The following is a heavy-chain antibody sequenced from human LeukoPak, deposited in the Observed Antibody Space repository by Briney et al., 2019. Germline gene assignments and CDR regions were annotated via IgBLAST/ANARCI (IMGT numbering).Heavy chain of an antibody. CDR2: INPNGGT. CDR3: ARDGGLAAAGKLDY. D-gene: IGHD6-13*01. J-gene: IGHJ4*02. Sequence: ASVKVSCKASGYTFTGYHLHWVRQAPGQGLEWMGWINPNGGTNYAQNFQGRVTLTRDTSIGTAYMELSRLRSDDTAVYYCARDGGLAAAGKLDYWGQGTLVTVSS. V-gene: IGHV1-2*02. CDR1: GYTFTGYH.